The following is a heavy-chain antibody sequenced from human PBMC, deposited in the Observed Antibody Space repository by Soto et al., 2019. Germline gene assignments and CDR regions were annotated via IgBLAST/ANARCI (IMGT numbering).Heavy chain of an antibody. J-gene: IGHJ5*02. CDR1: GGSISSGGYY. Sequence: QVQLQESGPGLVKPSQTLSLTCTVSGGSISSGGYYWSWIRQHPGKGLEWIGYIYYSGSTYYNPSLKSRVTISVDTSKNQFSLKLSSVTAADTAVYYCARALFLGDFWSGSTGLEWFDPWGQGTLVTVSS. D-gene: IGHD3-3*01. V-gene: IGHV4-31*03. CDR3: ARALFLGDFWSGSTGLEWFDP. CDR2: IYYSGST.